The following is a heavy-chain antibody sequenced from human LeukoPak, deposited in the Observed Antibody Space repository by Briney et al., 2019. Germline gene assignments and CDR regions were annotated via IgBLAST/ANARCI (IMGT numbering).Heavy chain of an antibody. V-gene: IGHV4-39*07. D-gene: IGHD4-17*01. Sequence: SETLSLTCTVSGGSISSSSYYWGWIRQPPGKGLEWIGSIYYSGSTYYNPSLKSRVTISVDTSKNQFSLKLSSVTAADTAVYYCARDFLYGDRGYWGQGTLVTVSS. J-gene: IGHJ4*02. CDR1: GGSISSSSYY. CDR2: IYYSGST. CDR3: ARDFLYGDRGY.